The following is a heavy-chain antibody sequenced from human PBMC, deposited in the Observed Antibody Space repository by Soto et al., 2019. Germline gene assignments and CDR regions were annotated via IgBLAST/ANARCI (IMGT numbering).Heavy chain of an antibody. Sequence: GASVKVSCKASGYTFTGYYMHWVRQAPGQGLEWMGWINPNSGGTNYAQKFQGRVTMTRDTSISTAYMELSRLRSDDTAVYYCACAQNYHLQDFYGMDVWGQGTTVTAP. J-gene: IGHJ6*02. V-gene: IGHV1-2*02. CDR3: ACAQNYHLQDFYGMDV. D-gene: IGHD2-2*01. CDR2: INPNSGGT. CDR1: GYTFTGYY.